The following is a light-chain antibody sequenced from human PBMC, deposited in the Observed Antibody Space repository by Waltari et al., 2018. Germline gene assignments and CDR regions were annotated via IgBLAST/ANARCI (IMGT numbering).Light chain of an antibody. CDR3: QQSDNWPPLFT. V-gene: IGKV3-15*01. Sequence: ETVMTQSPATLSVSPGERVTFSCRASQSVGNKLAWYQQKPGQAPRLLIYGASTRATGIPARFSGSGSGTEFTLTISSLQSEDLAVYYCQQSDNWPPLFTFGPGTKVDIK. CDR1: QSVGNK. J-gene: IGKJ3*01. CDR2: GAS.